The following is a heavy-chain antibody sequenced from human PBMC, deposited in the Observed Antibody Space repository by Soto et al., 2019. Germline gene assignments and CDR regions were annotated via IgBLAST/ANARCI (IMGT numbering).Heavy chain of an antibody. Sequence: QVQLQESGPGLVKPSQTLSLTCTVSGGSINSGGYYWSWIRQHPGKGLEWIGYIYYSGSTYYNPSLKSRVTISVDTSKNQFSLKLSSVTAADTAVYYCARGDYYVQEGAFDIWGQGTMVTVSS. CDR2: IYYSGST. CDR3: ARGDYYVQEGAFDI. V-gene: IGHV4-31*03. D-gene: IGHD3-10*02. CDR1: GGSINSGGYY. J-gene: IGHJ3*02.